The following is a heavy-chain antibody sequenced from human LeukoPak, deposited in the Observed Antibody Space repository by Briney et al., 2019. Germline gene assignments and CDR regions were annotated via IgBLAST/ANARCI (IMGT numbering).Heavy chain of an antibody. J-gene: IGHJ4*02. CDR3: AKSALPRVLLWFGELLAGNFDY. CDR2: ISGSGGST. D-gene: IGHD3-10*01. Sequence: PGGSLRLSRAASGFTFSSYAMSWVRQAPGKGLEWVSAISGSGGSTYYAVSVKGRFTISRDNSKNTLYLQMNSLRAEDTAVYYYAKSALPRVLLWFGELLAGNFDYWGQGTLVTVSS. V-gene: IGHV3-23*01. CDR1: GFTFSSYA.